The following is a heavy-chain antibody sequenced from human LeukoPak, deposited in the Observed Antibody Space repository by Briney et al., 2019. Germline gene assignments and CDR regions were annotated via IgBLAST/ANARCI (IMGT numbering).Heavy chain of an antibody. D-gene: IGHD3-9*01. CDR1: GGTFSSYA. Sequence: GSSVKVSCKASGGTFSSYAISWVRRAPGQGLEWMGRTIPILGIANYAQKFQGRVTITADKSTSTAHMELSSLRSEDTAVYYCARDNILTGYYKGWFDPWGQGTLVTVSS. V-gene: IGHV1-69*04. CDR2: TIPILGIA. CDR3: ARDNILTGYYKGWFDP. J-gene: IGHJ5*02.